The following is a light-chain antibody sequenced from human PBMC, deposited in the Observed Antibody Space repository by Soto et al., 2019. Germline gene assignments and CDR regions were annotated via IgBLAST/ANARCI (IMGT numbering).Light chain of an antibody. V-gene: IGKV3-20*01. CDR2: GTS. Sequence: EIVLTQSPGTLSLSPGERATLSCRASQSVATIYLAWYQQKPGQAPKLLMSGTSTRATGIPDRFSGSGSGTDFTLTISSLQPEDFATYYCQQSYRTPITFGQGTRLEIK. J-gene: IGKJ5*01. CDR3: QQSYRTPIT. CDR1: QSVATIY.